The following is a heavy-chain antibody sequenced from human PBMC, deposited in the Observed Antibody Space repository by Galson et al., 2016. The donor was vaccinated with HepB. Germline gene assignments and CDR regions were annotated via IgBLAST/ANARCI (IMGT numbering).Heavy chain of an antibody. CDR2: IKEDGSDK. V-gene: IGHV3-7*05. J-gene: IGHJ6*02. CDR3: AKKGYAYESGWAGGMDL. CDR1: GFTFSSSY. Sequence: SLRLSCAGSGFTFSSSYMDWVRQAPGEGLEWVAKIKEDGSDKFYVDSVKGRFTISRDNAKKSLYLQMNSLRPEDTALYFCAKKGYAYESGWAGGMDLWGQGITVTVSS. D-gene: IGHD6-25*01.